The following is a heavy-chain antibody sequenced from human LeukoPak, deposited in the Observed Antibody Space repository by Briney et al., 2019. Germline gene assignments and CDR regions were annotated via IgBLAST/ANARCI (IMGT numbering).Heavy chain of an antibody. CDR1: GGSISSYY. V-gene: IGHV4-59*01. CDR2: IYYSGST. D-gene: IGHD3-22*01. Sequence: SETLSLTCTVSGGSISSYYWSWIRQPPGEGLEWIGYIYYSGSTNYNPSLKSRVTISVDTSKNQFSLKLSSVTAADTAVYYCARGNYYDSSGYPDAFDIWGQGTMVTVSS. J-gene: IGHJ3*02. CDR3: ARGNYYDSSGYPDAFDI.